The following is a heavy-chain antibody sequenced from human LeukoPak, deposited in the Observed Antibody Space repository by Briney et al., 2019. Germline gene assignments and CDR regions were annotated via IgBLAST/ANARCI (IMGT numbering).Heavy chain of an antibody. Sequence: GGSLRLSCAASGFTFSSYGMSWVRQAPGKGLEWVSAISGSGGSTYYADSVKGRFIISRDNAKNSLYLQMNSLRAEDTAVYYCARGVSFDYWGQGTLVTVSS. CDR2: ISGSGGST. CDR3: ARGVSFDY. CDR1: GFTFSSYG. V-gene: IGHV3-23*01. D-gene: IGHD2-8*01. J-gene: IGHJ4*02.